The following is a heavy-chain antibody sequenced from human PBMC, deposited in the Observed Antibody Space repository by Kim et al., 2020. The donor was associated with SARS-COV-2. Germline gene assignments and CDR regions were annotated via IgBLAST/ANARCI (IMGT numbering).Heavy chain of an antibody. V-gene: IGHV3-13*01. CDR3: ARAAYSGSYYSYRYYYGMDV. J-gene: IGHJ6*02. CDR1: GFTFSSYD. Sequence: GGSLRLSCAASGFTFSSYDMHWVRQATGKGLEWVSAIGTAGDTYYPGSVKGRFTISRENAKNSLYLQMNSLRAGDTAVYYCARAAYSGSYYSYRYYYGMDVWGQGTTVTVSS. CDR2: IGTAGDT. D-gene: IGHD1-26*01.